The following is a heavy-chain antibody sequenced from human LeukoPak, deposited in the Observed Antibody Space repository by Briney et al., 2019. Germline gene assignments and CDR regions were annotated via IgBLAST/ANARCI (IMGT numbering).Heavy chain of an antibody. V-gene: IGHV4-59*01. CDR3: ARESGGYSSSWYDP. Sequence: SETLSLTCTVSGGSISSYYWSWIRQPPGKGLEWIGYVYYSGSTNYNPSLKSRVTISVDMSKNQFSLKLSSVTAADTAVYYCARESGGYSSSWYDPWGQGTLVTVSS. D-gene: IGHD6-13*01. J-gene: IGHJ5*02. CDR2: VYYSGST. CDR1: GGSISSYY.